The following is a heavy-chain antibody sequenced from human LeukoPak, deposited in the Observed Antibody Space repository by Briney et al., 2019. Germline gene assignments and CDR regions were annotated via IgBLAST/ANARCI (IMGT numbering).Heavy chain of an antibody. D-gene: IGHD3-10*01. Sequence: GGSLRLSCAVSGFTVSAHYMSWVRQAPGKGLECVSFLYTGGDTYYADSVKGRFTISRDNSKNTLYLQMNSLRTEDTAVYYCARGPGSRGIFDYWGQGTLVTVSS. CDR1: GFTVSAHY. V-gene: IGHV3-53*01. CDR3: ARGPGSRGIFDY. CDR2: LYTGGDT. J-gene: IGHJ4*02.